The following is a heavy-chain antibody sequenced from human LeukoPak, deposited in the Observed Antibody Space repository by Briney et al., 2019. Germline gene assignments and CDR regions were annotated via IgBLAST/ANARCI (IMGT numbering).Heavy chain of an antibody. V-gene: IGHV4-39*01. J-gene: IGHJ4*02. CDR2: IYYSGST. CDR3: ARPEGPPTHTVTTG. Sequence: SETLSLTCTVSGGSISSSSYYWGWIRQPPGKGLEWIGSIYYSGSTYYNPSLKSRVTISVDTSKNQFSLKLSSVTAADTAVYYCARPEGPPTHTVTTGWGQGTLVTVSS. D-gene: IGHD4-17*01. CDR1: GGSISSSSYY.